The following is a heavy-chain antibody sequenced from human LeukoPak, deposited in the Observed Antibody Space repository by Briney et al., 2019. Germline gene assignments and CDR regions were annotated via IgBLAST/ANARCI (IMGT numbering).Heavy chain of an antibody. CDR2: INPNSGGT. Sequence: GASVKVSCKASGYTFTGYYMHWVRQAPGQGLEWMGWINPNSGGTNYAQKFQGRVTMTRDTSISTAYMELSRLRSDDTAVYYCFAIGVRADNYKAFDYWGQGTLVTVSS. D-gene: IGHD5-24*01. J-gene: IGHJ4*02. CDR1: GYTFTGYY. CDR3: FAIGVRADNYKAFDY. V-gene: IGHV1-2*02.